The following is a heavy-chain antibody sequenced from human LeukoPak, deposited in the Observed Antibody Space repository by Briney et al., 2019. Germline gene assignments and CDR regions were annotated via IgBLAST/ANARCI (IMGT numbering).Heavy chain of an antibody. CDR2: ISSSSSYT. V-gene: IGHV3-11*05. J-gene: IGHJ4*02. Sequence: PGGSLRLSCAASGFTFSDYYMSWIRQAPGKGLEWVSYISSSSSYTNYADSVKGRFTISRDNAKNSLYLQMNSLRAEDTAVYYCAKDLGRYRNNYFDYWGQGTLVTVSS. CDR3: AKDLGRYRNNYFDY. CDR1: GFTFSDYY. D-gene: IGHD1-26*01.